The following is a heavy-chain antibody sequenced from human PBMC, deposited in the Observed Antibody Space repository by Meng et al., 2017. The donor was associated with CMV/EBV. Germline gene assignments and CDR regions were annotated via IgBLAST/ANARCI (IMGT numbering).Heavy chain of an antibody. CDR1: GGSFSGYY. CDR2: INHSGST. CDR3: ARGVGATGKADY. V-gene: IGHV4-34*01. Sequence: QGHLKEGGAGLLRPSETLSLTCAVDGGSFSGYYWSWIRQPPGKGLEWIGEINHSGSTNYNPSLKSRVTISVDTSKNQFSLKLSSVTAADTAVYYCARGVGATGKADYWGQGTLVTVSS. D-gene: IGHD1-26*01. J-gene: IGHJ4*02.